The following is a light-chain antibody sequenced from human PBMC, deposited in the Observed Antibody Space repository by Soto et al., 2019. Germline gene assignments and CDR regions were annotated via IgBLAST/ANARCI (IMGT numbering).Light chain of an antibody. CDR3: HQYDSSPPWT. V-gene: IGKV3-20*01. Sequence: EIVLTQSPGTLSLSPGDRATLSCRASQIISSSYLAWYQQKPGQAPRLLMYGAFNRATGIPDRFSGGGSGTDFTLTISRLQPEDFAVYYCHQYDSSPPWTFGQGTKVEVK. CDR2: GAF. CDR1: QIISSSY. J-gene: IGKJ1*01.